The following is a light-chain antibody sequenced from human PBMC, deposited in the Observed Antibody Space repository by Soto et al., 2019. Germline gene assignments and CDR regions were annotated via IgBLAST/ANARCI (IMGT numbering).Light chain of an antibody. CDR3: QQYNNWPWT. CDR2: DAS. Sequence: EIVLTQSPATLSLSPGERATLSCRASQSVRSYLAWYQQKPGQAPRLLIYDASNRATGIPARFSGSGSATDFTLTISSLQSEDFAVYYCQQYNNWPWTFGQGTKVDIK. V-gene: IGKV3-11*01. J-gene: IGKJ1*01. CDR1: QSVRSY.